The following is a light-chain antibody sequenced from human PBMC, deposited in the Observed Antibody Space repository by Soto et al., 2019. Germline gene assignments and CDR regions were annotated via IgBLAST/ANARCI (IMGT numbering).Light chain of an antibody. Sequence: QSALTQPASVSGSPGQSITIFCTGTSSDVGGYNYVSWYQQHPGKAPKLMIYEVSNRPSGVSNRFSGSKSGNTASLTISGLQASDEAYYYCCSYTSSSTYVFGTGTKLTVL. J-gene: IGLJ1*01. CDR1: SSDVGGYNY. V-gene: IGLV2-14*01. CDR2: EVS. CDR3: CSYTSSSTYV.